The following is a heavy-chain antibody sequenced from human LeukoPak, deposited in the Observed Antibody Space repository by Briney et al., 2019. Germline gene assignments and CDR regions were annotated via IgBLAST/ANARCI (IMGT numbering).Heavy chain of an antibody. V-gene: IGHV3-15*01. Sequence: GGSLRLSCAASGFTFSNAWMSWVRQAPGKGLEWVGRIKSKTDGGTTDYAAPVKGRFTISRDDSKNTLYLQMNSLKTEDTAVYYCTTEGSGNYYGSGSSYYYYGMDVWGKGTTVTVPS. CDR2: IKSKTDGGTT. J-gene: IGHJ6*04. CDR3: TTEGSGNYYGSGSSYYYYGMDV. D-gene: IGHD3-10*01. CDR1: GFTFSNAW.